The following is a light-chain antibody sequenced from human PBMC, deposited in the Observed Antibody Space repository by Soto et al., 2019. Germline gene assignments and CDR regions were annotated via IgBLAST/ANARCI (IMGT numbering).Light chain of an antibody. CDR2: ATS. J-gene: IGKJ5*01. Sequence: DIMMTLSPSPLPASVGARVNITCRASQTVSSYLNWYQQKPGTVPKLLIYATSNLQSGVPSRFSGRGFGTDFTLTISSLQPEDFATYYCQQSFTTPSFGQGTRLEI. V-gene: IGKV1-39*01. CDR3: QQSFTTPS. CDR1: QTVSSY.